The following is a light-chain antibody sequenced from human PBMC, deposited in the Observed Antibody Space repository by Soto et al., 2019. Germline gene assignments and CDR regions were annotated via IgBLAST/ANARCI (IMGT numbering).Light chain of an antibody. CDR3: SSYTSSSTVV. J-gene: IGLJ2*01. CDR2: DVS. V-gene: IGLV2-14*03. Sequence: QSALTQPASVSGSPGQSITISCTGTSSDVGGYNYVSWYQHHPGKAPKLVIYDVSDRHSGVSNRFSGSKSGNTASLTISGLQAEDEADFYCSSYTSSSTVVFGGGTTPTVL. CDR1: SSDVGGYNY.